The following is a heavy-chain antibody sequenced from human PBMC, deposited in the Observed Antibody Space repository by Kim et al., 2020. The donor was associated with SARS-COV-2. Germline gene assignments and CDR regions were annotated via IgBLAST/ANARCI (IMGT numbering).Heavy chain of an antibody. CDR1: GFTLSTYA. V-gene: IGHV3-23*01. Sequence: GGSLRLSCAASGFTLSTYAMSWVRLAPGKCLEWVSTITSGAGTYYIDSVKGRFTISRDNSKNTLYLQMNSLRAEDTAVYYCAKSPLTWASAFDSWGQGTL. CDR3: AKSPLTWASAFDS. J-gene: IGHJ4*02. D-gene: IGHD6-19*01. CDR2: ITSGAGT.